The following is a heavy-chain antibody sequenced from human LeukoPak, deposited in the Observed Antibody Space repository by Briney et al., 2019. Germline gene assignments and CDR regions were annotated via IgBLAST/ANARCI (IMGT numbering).Heavy chain of an antibody. CDR1: EFTFKNYA. Sequence: PGGSLRLSCAAPEFTFKNYALSWVRQAPGKGLEWVSTISAGGSATNYADSVKGRYTTSRDSSKNTLYLQMNGLRAEDTAIYYCVRGSGYYDYFEYWGQGTLVTVSS. CDR2: ISAGGSAT. CDR3: VRGSGYYDYFEY. V-gene: IGHV3-23*01. J-gene: IGHJ4*02. D-gene: IGHD3-3*01.